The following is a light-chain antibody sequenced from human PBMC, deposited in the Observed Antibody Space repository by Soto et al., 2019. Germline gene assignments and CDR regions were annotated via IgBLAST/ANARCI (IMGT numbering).Light chain of an antibody. CDR2: DAS. CDR3: QEYDGAPIT. J-gene: IGKJ5*01. CDR1: QSIRSER. V-gene: IGKV3-20*01. Sequence: IVLPQSTDTLSFSPGERATLSCRASQSIRSERLAWYQQKPGQAPRLVIFDASNRASGMPERFSGSGSGTDFTLTIARLEPEDFAVYYCQEYDGAPITFGLGTRLEI.